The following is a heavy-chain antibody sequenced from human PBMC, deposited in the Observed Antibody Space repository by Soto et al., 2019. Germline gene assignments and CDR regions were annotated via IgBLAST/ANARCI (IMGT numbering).Heavy chain of an antibody. CDR3: ARVVDYCDPYYYYGMDV. D-gene: IGHD3-22*01. CDR2: ISCSSSYI. J-gene: IGHJ6*02. CDR1: GFTFNNYG. V-gene: IGHV3-21*01. Sequence: EVQLVESGGGLVKPGGSLRLSCAASGFTFNNYGMNWVRQAPGKGLEWVSSISCSSSYIYYADSVEGRFTISRDNAKNSLYLQMNSLRAEDTAVYYCARVVDYCDPYYYYGMDVWGQGTTVTVSS.